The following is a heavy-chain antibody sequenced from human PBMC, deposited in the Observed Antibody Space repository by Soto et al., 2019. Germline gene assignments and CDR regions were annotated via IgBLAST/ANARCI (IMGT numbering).Heavy chain of an antibody. CDR2: ISGSGTSA. V-gene: IGHV3-23*01. CDR1: GFTFGIYV. Sequence: EVQLLESGGGLVQPGGSLRLSCAASGFTFGIYVMGWVRQAPGKGLEWVSTISGSGTSAYYADSVKGRFTFSRDNSKNTVYLQRDSRRAEDTAIYYCAKGHADGWYGALDYWGQGSLVIVSS. D-gene: IGHD6-19*01. J-gene: IGHJ4*02. CDR3: AKGHADGWYGALDY.